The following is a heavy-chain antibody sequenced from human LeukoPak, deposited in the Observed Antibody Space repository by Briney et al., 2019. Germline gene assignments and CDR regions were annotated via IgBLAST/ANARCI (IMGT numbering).Heavy chain of an antibody. D-gene: IGHD1-26*01. J-gene: IGHJ4*02. CDR3: VRDLGGRSGH. V-gene: IGHV3-74*01. CDR2: INEDGSTT. Sequence: GGSLRLSCAASGFTFSSDWMHWVRQAPGKGLVWVSRINEDGSTTNYADSVKGRSTIFRDNAKNTLYLQMNSLRAEDTAVYYCVRDLGGRSGHWGQGTLVTVSS. CDR1: GFTFSSDW.